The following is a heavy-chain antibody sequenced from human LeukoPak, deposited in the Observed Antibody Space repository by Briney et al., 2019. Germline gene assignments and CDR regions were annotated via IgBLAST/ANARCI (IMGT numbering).Heavy chain of an antibody. V-gene: IGHV4-4*07. Sequence: SETLSLTCTVSGDSISSYYWNWFRQPAGKGLEWIGRLYASGTTSYNPSLESRVSMSLDTSKNQFSLKLNSVTAADTAVYYCARATYSGDTSYVFDYWGQGTLVSVS. CDR1: GDSISSYY. D-gene: IGHD1-26*01. J-gene: IGHJ4*02. CDR3: ARATYSGDTSYVFDY. CDR2: LYASGTT.